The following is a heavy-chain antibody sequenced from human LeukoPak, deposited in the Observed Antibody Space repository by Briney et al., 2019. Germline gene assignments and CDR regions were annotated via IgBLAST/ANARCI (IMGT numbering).Heavy chain of an antibody. D-gene: IGHD3-3*01. Sequence: ASVKVSCKASGYTLTDNYIHWVRQDPGQGLEWMGWINPLSGGPMYAQKFQGRVTMTRDTSLSTAYIELNGLKSDDTAIYYCAREGIKIFGGWAPFDPWGQGTLVTVS. V-gene: IGHV1-2*02. J-gene: IGHJ5*02. CDR3: AREGIKIFGGWAPFDP. CDR1: GYTLTDNY. CDR2: INPLSGGP.